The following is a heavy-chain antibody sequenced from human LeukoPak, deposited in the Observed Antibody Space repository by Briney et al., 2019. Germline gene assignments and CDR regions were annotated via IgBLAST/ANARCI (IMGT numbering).Heavy chain of an antibody. Sequence: SVKVSCKASGGTFSTYAITWVRQAPGQGLEWMGGIVPLFGTADYAQKFQGRLTVTADESTRTAYMELSSLGSEDTALYYCAFDGEWEPNGVAYWGQGTLVTVSS. D-gene: IGHD1-26*01. V-gene: IGHV1-69*01. CDR3: AFDGEWEPNGVAY. J-gene: IGHJ4*02. CDR1: GGTFSTYA. CDR2: IVPLFGTA.